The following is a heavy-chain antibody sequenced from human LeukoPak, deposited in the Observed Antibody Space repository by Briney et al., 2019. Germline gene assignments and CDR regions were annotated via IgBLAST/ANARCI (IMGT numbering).Heavy chain of an antibody. J-gene: IGHJ4*02. CDR1: GFTFSNYG. D-gene: IGHD2-15*01. V-gene: IGHV3-30*03. CDR2: TSSDGNNR. Sequence: GGSLRLSCVASGFTFSNYGMHWVRQAPGKGLEGVAVTSSDGNNRYYADSVKGRFTISRDNSKNTLYLQMNSLRAEDTALYYCASLLLYCSGSTCYSDYWGQGTLVTVSS. CDR3: ASLLLYCSGSTCYSDY.